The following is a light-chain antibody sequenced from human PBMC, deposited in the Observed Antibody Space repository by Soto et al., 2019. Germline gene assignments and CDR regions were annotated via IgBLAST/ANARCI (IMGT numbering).Light chain of an antibody. V-gene: IGKV3-15*01. CDR3: QQYTNWPYT. CDR1: QSVGSN. CDR2: GAS. J-gene: IGKJ2*01. Sequence: EIVKTQSPATLSVSPGERASLSCRASQSVGSNLAWYQQTAGRAPRLLIYGASTRATGIPGRFSGSGSGTEFTLTISSLQSEDFAVYSWQQYTNWPYTFGQGTKLQI.